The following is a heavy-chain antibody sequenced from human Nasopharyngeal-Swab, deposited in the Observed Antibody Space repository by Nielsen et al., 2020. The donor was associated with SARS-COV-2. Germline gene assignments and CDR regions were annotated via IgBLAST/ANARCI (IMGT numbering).Heavy chain of an antibody. CDR2: IIPIFGTA. CDR1: GGTFSSYA. D-gene: IGHD6-13*01. Sequence: SVKVSCKASGGTFSSYAISWVRQAPGQGLEWMGGIIPIFGTANYAQKFQGRVTITADESTSTAYMELSSLRSEDTAVHYCARSIVTGYSSSWAPGIFDYWGQGTLVTVSS. J-gene: IGHJ4*02. CDR3: ARSIVTGYSSSWAPGIFDY. V-gene: IGHV1-69*13.